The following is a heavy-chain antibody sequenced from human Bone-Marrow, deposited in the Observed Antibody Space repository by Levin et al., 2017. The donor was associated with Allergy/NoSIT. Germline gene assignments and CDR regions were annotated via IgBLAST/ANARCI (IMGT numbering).Heavy chain of an antibody. CDR1: GGSISSSNW. Sequence: ASETLSLTCAVSGGSISSSNWWSWVRQSPGKGLEWIGEIYHSGTTNYNPSLKSRVTISVDKSKNQFSLKLSSVTAADTAVYYCASETIAVAGRGDYWGQGTLVTVSS. D-gene: IGHD6-19*01. CDR2: IYHSGTT. CDR3: ASETIAVAGRGDY. J-gene: IGHJ4*02. V-gene: IGHV4-4*02.